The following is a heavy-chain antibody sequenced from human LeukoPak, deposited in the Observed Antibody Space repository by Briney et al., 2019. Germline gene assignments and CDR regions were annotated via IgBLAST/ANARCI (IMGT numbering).Heavy chain of an antibody. CDR3: ARVARGYSSYYFDY. V-gene: IGHV3-53*01. Sequence: GSLRLSCAASGFTVSSNYMSWVRQAPGKGLEWVSVIYSGGSTYYADSVKGRFTISRDNSKNTLYLQMNSLRAEDTAVYYCARVARGYSSYYFDYWGQGTLVTVSS. J-gene: IGHJ4*02. CDR2: IYSGGST. D-gene: IGHD5-18*01. CDR1: GFTVSSNY.